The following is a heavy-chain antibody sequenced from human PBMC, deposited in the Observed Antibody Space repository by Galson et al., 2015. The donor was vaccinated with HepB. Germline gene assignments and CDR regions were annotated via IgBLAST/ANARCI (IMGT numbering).Heavy chain of an antibody. D-gene: IGHD1-20*01. V-gene: IGHV3-53*01. CDR3: ARQAITGTDSFDI. Sequence: SLRLSCAASGFPVSSYYMSWVRQAPGKGLEWVSLIYSGGSTDYAGSVKGRFTISRESFKKTLYLKMNSLRAEDTAVYYCARQAITGTDSFDIWGRGTVVTVSS. J-gene: IGHJ3*02. CDR2: IYSGGST. CDR1: GFPVSSYY.